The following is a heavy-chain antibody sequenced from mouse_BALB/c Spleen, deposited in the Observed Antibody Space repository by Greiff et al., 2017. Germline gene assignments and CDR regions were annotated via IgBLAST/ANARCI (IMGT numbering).Heavy chain of an antibody. CDR3: ARPYDYDAAWFAY. J-gene: IGHJ3*01. CDR2: ISSGGGST. D-gene: IGHD2-4*01. V-gene: IGHV5-12-1*01. Sequence: EVQLVESGGGLVKPGGSLKLSCAASGFAFSSYDMSWVRQTPEKRLEWVAYISSGGGSTYYPDTVKGRFTISRDNAKNTLYLQMSSLKSEDTAMYYCARPYDYDAAWFAYWGQGTLVTVSA. CDR1: GFAFSSYD.